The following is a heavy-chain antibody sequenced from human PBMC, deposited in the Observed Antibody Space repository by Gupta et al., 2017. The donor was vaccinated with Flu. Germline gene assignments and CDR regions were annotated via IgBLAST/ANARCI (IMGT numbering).Heavy chain of an antibody. J-gene: IGHJ2*01. D-gene: IGHD6-13*01. Sequence: QLQLQESGPGVVKPSETLSLTCSVSGGSISNNNYYWGWIRQPPGKGLEWIGTFYYSDNTFYNPSLKSRVTISEDSSKNQFSLRLSSVTAADTAVYYCARLLTSSSWFRGYWYFGLWGRGTLVSVSS. CDR2: FYYSDNT. CDR3: ARLLTSSSWFRGYWYFGL. CDR1: GGSISNNNYY. V-gene: IGHV4-39*01.